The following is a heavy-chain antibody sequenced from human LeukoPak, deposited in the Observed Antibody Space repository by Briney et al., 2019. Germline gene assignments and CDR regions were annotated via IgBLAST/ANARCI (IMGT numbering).Heavy chain of an antibody. V-gene: IGHV3-7*01. CDR2: IKQDGSEK. CDR3: ARVHSSGFDAFDI. CDR1: GFTFSSYW. J-gene: IGHJ3*02. Sequence: PGGSLRLSCAASGFTFSSYWMSWVRQAPGKGLEWVANIKQDGSEKYYVDSVKGRFTTSRDNAKNSLYLQMNSLRAEDTAVYFCARVHSSGFDAFDIWGQGTMVTVSS. D-gene: IGHD6-19*01.